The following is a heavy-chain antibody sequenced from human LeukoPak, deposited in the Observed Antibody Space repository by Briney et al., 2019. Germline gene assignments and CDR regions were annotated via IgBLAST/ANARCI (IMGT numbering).Heavy chain of an antibody. CDR3: AREIITFGHHYFDY. J-gene: IGHJ4*02. V-gene: IGHV3-74*01. CDR2: MNSDGSST. CDR1: GFTFSNYW. D-gene: IGHD3-10*01. Sequence: GGSLRLSCAASGFTFSNYWMHWVRQAPRKGPMWVSRMNSDGSSTTYADSVKGRVTISRDNAKNTLYLQINSLRAEDTAVYYCAREIITFGHHYFDYWGQGTLFTVSS.